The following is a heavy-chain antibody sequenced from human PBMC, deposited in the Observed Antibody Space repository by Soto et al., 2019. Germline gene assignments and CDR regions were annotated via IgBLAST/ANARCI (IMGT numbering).Heavy chain of an antibody. CDR3: AKTPRGGASGDWYFDL. CDR1: GFTFSTYA. Sequence: EVQLLESGGGWVKPGGSLRLSCAASGFTFSTYAMTWVRLAPGRGLEWVLGIKSSGSPTDYPESVKGRFTISRDNLMNTLFLDMNGLRAEDTAIYYCAKTPRGGASGDWYFDLWGRGTLVTVSS. V-gene: IGHV3-23*05. D-gene: IGHD3-10*01. CDR2: IKSSGSPT. J-gene: IGHJ2*01.